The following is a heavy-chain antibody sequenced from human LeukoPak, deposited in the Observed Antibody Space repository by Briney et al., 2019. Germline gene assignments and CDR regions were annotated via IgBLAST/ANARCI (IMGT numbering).Heavy chain of an antibody. CDR3: TRGGGQLDF. V-gene: IGHV3-7*01. D-gene: IGHD1-1*01. Sequence: GGSLRLSCAAFGFTFSNPWMSWVRQAPGKGLEWVANMNQDGSSIYYVDSVKGRFTISRDNAKYSLYLHMNSLRAEDTAVYYCTRGGGQLDFWGQGTLVTVSS. CDR1: GFTFSNPW. J-gene: IGHJ4*02. CDR2: MNQDGSSI.